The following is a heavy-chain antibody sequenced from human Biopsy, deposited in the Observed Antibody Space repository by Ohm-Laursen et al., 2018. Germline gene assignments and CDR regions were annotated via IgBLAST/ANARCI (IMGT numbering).Heavy chain of an antibody. CDR1: GGDINNYY. J-gene: IGHJ3*01. CDR3: ASVVLGPTNDAFDL. V-gene: IGHV4-4*07. D-gene: IGHD3-22*01. CDR2: IYPGGST. Sequence: SVTLSLTCNVSGGDINNYYWSWIRQPAGKGLEWIGRIYPGGSTNYNPSLKSRVTTSVDTSKKQLSLRLRSVNAADTAMYYCASVVLGPTNDAFDLWGQGTMVVVSS.